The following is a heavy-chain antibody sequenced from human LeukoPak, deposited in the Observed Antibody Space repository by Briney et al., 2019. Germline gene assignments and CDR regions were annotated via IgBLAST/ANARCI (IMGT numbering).Heavy chain of an antibody. CDR3: ARVLGEGQVPLLWFGELDFDH. CDR1: GYTFTGYY. D-gene: IGHD3-10*01. Sequence: ASVKVSCKASGYTFTGYYMHWVRQAPGQGLEWMGWINPNSGGTNYAQKFQGRVTMTRDTSISTAYMELSRLRSGDTAVYYCARVLGEGQVPLLWFGELDFDHWGQGTLVTVSS. V-gene: IGHV1-2*02. J-gene: IGHJ4*02. CDR2: INPNSGGT.